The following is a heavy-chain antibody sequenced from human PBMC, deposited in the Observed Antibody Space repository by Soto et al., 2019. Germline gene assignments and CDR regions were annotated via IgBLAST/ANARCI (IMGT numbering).Heavy chain of an antibody. J-gene: IGHJ4*02. D-gene: IGHD2-15*01. Sequence: GASVKVSCKASGGTFSSYAISWVRQAPGQGLEWMGWISAYNGNTNYAQKLQGRVTMTTDTSTSTAYMELRSLRSDDTAVYYCARVSGRATTGYWGQGTLVTVSS. CDR3: ARVSGRATTGY. V-gene: IGHV1-18*01. CDR2: ISAYNGNT. CDR1: GGTFSSYA.